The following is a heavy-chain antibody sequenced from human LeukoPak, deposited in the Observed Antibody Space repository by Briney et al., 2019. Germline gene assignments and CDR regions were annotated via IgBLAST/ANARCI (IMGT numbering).Heavy chain of an antibody. Sequence: SVKVSCKASGYTFTNYGISWVRQAPGQGLEWMGGIIPIFGTANYAQKFQGRVTITADESTSTAYMELSSLRSEDTAVYYCARGGIAAAGYYFDYWGQGTLVTVSS. CDR2: IIPIFGTA. V-gene: IGHV1-69*13. CDR1: GYTFTNYG. CDR3: ARGGIAAAGYYFDY. D-gene: IGHD6-13*01. J-gene: IGHJ4*02.